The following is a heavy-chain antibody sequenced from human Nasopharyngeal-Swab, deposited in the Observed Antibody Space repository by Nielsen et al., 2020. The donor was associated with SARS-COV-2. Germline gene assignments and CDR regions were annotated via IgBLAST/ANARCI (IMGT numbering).Heavy chain of an antibody. CDR2: ISGSGGST. J-gene: IGHJ4*02. V-gene: IGHV3-23*01. CDR1: GFTFSSYA. Sequence: GESLNISCAASGFTFSSYAMSWVRQAPGKGLEWVSVISGSGGSTYYADSVKGRFTISRDNSKNTLYLQMNSLRAEDTAVYYCARYDDYYDSSGYAYWGQGTLVTVSS. D-gene: IGHD3-22*01. CDR3: ARYDDYYDSSGYAY.